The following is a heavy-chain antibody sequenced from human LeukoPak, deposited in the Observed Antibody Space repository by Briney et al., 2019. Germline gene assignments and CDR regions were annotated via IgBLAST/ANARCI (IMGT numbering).Heavy chain of an antibody. D-gene: IGHD1-1*01. CDR2: ISAHSGNT. CDR3: ARDLSSGGWTLEFDY. Sequence: ASVTVSFKTSGYTFITYGITWVRQAPGQGLQWMGWISAHSGNTKYAENFQGRISLTTDTSATTAYMELRSLTSDDTAVYSCARDLSSGGWTLEFDYWGQGSLVTVAS. V-gene: IGHV1-18*01. J-gene: IGHJ4*02. CDR1: GYTFITYG.